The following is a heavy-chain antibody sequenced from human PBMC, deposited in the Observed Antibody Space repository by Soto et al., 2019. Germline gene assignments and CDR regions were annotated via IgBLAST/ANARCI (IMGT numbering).Heavy chain of an antibody. CDR3: ATSYGSGYRAFDS. D-gene: IGHD3-10*01. Sequence: QVQLVQSGADVQRPGSSVRVSCKASGDTFNFYTINWERQAPAQGLQWMGRINPILSMSNYAPRFQVRVTMTADKSTSTAYMELSSLRSEDTAMYYCATSYGSGYRAFDSWGQGALVTVSS. J-gene: IGHJ4*02. CDR2: INPILSMS. V-gene: IGHV1-69*02. CDR1: GDTFNFYT.